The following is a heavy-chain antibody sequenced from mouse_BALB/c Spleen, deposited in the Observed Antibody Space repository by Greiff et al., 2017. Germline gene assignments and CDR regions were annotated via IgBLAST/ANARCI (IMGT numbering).Heavy chain of an antibody. CDR1: GFSLTGYG. D-gene: IGHD1-1*01. CDR2: IWGDGST. J-gene: IGHJ4*01. CDR3: AREGLLRRYAMDY. V-gene: IGHV2-6-7*01. Sequence: VQLQESGPGLVAPSQSLSITCTVSGFSLTGYGVNWVRQPPGKGLEWLGMIWGDGSTDYNSALKSRLSISKDNSKSQVFLKMNSLQTDDTARYYCAREGLLRRYAMDYWGQGTSVTVSS.